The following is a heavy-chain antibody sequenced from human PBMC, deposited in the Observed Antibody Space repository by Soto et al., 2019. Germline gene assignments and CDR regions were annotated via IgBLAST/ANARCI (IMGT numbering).Heavy chain of an antibody. J-gene: IGHJ4*02. V-gene: IGHV3-30*18. CDR1: GFTFSSYG. D-gene: IGHD6-19*01. CDR3: AKDLVAGLDY. CDR2: ISYDGSNK. Sequence: QVQLVESGGGVVQPGRSLRLSCAASGFTFSSYGMHWVRQAPGKGLEWVAVISYDGSNKYYADSVKGRFTISRDNSKNTLYLQMNSLRAEDTAVYYCAKDLVAGLDYWCQGTLVTVSS.